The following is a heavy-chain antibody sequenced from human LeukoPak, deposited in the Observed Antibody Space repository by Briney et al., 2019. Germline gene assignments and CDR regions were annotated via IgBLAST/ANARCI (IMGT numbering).Heavy chain of an antibody. J-gene: IGHJ4*02. CDR2: IIPMFGTV. CDR1: GGTFSSYA. Sequence: ASVKVSCKASGGTFSSYAISWVRQAPGQGLEWIGGIIPMFGTVNYAQKFRGRVTMTADKLTSTAYMELSSLGSDDTAVYYCARGVGHCSNTYCYWANFDFWGQGTLVTVSS. CDR3: ARGVGHCSNTYCYWANFDF. V-gene: IGHV1-69*06. D-gene: IGHD2-2*01.